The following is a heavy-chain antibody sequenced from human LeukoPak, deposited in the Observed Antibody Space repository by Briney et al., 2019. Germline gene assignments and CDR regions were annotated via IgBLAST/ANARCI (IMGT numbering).Heavy chain of an antibody. J-gene: IGHJ4*02. CDR3: ARDQEGFDY. Sequence: ATVKVSCKASGYTFTSNYIHWVRQAPGQGLEWMGMIYPRDGSTSYAQKFQGRVTVTRDTSTSTVHMELSGLRSEDTAVYYCARDQEGFDYWGQGTLATVSS. CDR2: IYPRDGST. V-gene: IGHV1-46*01. CDR1: GYTFTSNY.